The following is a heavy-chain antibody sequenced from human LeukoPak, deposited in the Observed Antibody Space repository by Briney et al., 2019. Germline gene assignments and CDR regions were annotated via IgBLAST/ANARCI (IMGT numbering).Heavy chain of an antibody. D-gene: IGHD6-13*01. Sequence: ASVKVSCKASGYTFTGYYMHWVRQAPGQGLEWMGWINPNSGGTNYAQKFQGRVTMTRDTSISTAYMELSRLRSDDTAVHYCARGIAAAINAFDIWGQGTMVTVSS. CDR2: INPNSGGT. CDR3: ARGIAAAINAFDI. CDR1: GYTFTGYY. V-gene: IGHV1-2*02. J-gene: IGHJ3*02.